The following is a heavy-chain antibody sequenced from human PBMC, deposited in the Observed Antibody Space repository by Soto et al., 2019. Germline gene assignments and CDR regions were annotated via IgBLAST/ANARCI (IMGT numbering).Heavy chain of an antibody. CDR2: IIPIFGTA. CDR3: ARDGGLTRDGYNYGPFDY. D-gene: IGHD5-12*01. J-gene: IGHJ4*02. Sequence: QVQLVQSGAEVKKPGSSVKVSCKASGGTFSSYAISWVRQAPGQGLEWMGGIIPIFGTANYAQKFQGRVTITADESTSTAYMELSSLRSEDTAVYYCARDGGLTRDGYNYGPFDYWGQGTLVTVSS. CDR1: GGTFSSYA. V-gene: IGHV1-69*12.